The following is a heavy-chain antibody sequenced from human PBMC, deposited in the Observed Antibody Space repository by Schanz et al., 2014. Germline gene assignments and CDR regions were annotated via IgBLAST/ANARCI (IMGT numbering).Heavy chain of an antibody. V-gene: IGHV3-11*06. CDR2: IGTSGGT. CDR3: ARVALPGYSSPRDAFDI. CDR1: GFSFSDYY. D-gene: IGHD5-18*01. Sequence: QVQLVESGGGLVEPGGSLRLSCAASGFSFSDYYMSWIRQAPGKGLEWVSTIGTSGGTNYAESVKGRFTISRDNAKNSLYLQMNGLRAEDTAVYYCARVALPGYSSPRDAFDIWGQGTMVTVSS. J-gene: IGHJ3*02.